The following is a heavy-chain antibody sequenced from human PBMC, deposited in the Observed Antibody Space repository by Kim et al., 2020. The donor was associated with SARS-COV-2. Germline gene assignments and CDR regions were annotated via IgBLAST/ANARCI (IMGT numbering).Heavy chain of an antibody. J-gene: IGHJ5*02. CDR3: ARGARGSRFDP. Sequence: SETLSLTCTVSGGSVSSGSYYWSWIRQPPGKGLEWIGYIYYSGSTNYNPSLKSRVTISVDTSKNQFSLKLSSVTAADTAMYYCARGARGSRFDPWGQGTL. CDR2: IYYSGST. CDR1: GGSVSSGSYY. V-gene: IGHV4-61*01. D-gene: IGHD5-12*01.